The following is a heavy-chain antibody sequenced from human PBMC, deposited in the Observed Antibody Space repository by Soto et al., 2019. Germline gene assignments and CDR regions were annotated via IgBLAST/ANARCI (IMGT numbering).Heavy chain of an antibody. J-gene: IGHJ6*02. CDR1: GGTFSSYA. V-gene: IGHV1-69*06. CDR3: AREYCSSTSCGDGMDV. D-gene: IGHD2-2*01. Sequence: QVQLVQSGAEVKKPGSSVKVSCKASGGTFSSYAISWVRQAPGQGLEWMGGIIPIFGTANYAQKFQGRVTITAAKSTSTAYMELSSLRSEDTAVYYCAREYCSSTSCGDGMDVWGQGTTVTVSS. CDR2: IIPIFGTA.